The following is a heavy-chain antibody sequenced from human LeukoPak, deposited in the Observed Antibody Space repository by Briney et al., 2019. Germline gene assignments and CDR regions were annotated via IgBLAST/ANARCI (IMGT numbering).Heavy chain of an antibody. V-gene: IGHV1-46*01. J-gene: IGHJ4*02. Sequence: ASVKVSCKASGYTLTSYYMHWVRQAPGQGLEWMGIINPSGGSTSYAQKFQGRVTMTRDMSTSTVYMELSSLRSEDTTVYYCARASFPNYYGSGSYFHYWGQGTLVTVSS. CDR2: INPSGGST. CDR1: GYTLTSYY. CDR3: ARASFPNYYGSGSYFHY. D-gene: IGHD3-10*01.